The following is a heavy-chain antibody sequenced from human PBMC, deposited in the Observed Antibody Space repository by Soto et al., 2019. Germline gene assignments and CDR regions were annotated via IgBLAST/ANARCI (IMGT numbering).Heavy chain of an antibody. Sequence: GGSLRLSCLVSGFTVNTNYMYWVRQAPGRGLEWVSAMYSGGDIHDADSVKGRFTISRDTSENTLYLRMDKLRVEDTAVYFCVSRIPSWVFDYWGQGTLVTVSS. D-gene: IGHD3-16*01. CDR3: VSRIPSWVFDY. V-gene: IGHV3-53*01. J-gene: IGHJ4*01. CDR2: MYSGGDI. CDR1: GFTVNTNY.